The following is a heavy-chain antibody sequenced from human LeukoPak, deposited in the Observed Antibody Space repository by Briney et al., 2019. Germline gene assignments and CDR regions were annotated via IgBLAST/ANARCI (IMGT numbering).Heavy chain of an antibody. Sequence: GGSLRLSCEASGFTLSTYEMNWVRQAPGKGLEWVSHISSSGSTIYYADSVQRRFTISRDNAKNSLYLQMNSLRAEDTAVYYCARRYCSSTSCLFDYWGQGTLVTVSS. J-gene: IGHJ4*02. CDR3: ARRYCSSTSCLFDY. D-gene: IGHD2-2*01. CDR2: ISSSGSTI. V-gene: IGHV3-48*03. CDR1: GFTLSTYE.